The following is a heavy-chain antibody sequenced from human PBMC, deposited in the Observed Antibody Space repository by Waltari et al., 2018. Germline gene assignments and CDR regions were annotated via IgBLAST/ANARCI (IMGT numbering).Heavy chain of an antibody. CDR3: ARALPGEVTVYDY. V-gene: IGHV3-7*01. J-gene: IGHJ4*02. CDR1: GFTFGSFW. D-gene: IGHD2-21*01. CDR2: IKQDGTQE. Sequence: EVQLVESGGGLVQPGGSLRLSCAASGFTFGSFWMGWVRQAPGKGLEWVADIKQDGTQEYYVDSVRGRFTVSRDNAKNSLFLQMDSLRADDTAVYYCARALPGEVTVYDYWAQGALVTVSS.